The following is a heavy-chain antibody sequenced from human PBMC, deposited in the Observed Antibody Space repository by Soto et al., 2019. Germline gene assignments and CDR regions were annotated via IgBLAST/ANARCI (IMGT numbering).Heavy chain of an antibody. CDR3: AIPKVAVVALRDRYFDC. Sequence: EVQLVESGGGLVQPGGSLRLSCAASGFTFSDRFMDWVRQAPGKGLEWIGRAKSRARGFATQYADSVQGRFTVSRAESNSSFYLQRNPLYAGDTAVYYCAIPKVAVVALRDRYFDCWGRGTLVTVSS. D-gene: IGHD5-18*01. CDR1: GFTFSDRF. J-gene: IGHJ2*01. V-gene: IGHV3-72*01. CDR2: AKSRARGFAT.